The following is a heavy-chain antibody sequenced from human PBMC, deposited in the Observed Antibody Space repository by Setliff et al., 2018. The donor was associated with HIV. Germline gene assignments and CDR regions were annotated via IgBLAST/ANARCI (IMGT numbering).Heavy chain of an antibody. CDR1: GYTFTDYY. D-gene: IGHD2-2*01. V-gene: IGHV1-2*02. J-gene: IGHJ3*02. CDR3: ATQRDIVMVPGQGGFDI. Sequence: ASVKVSCKASGYTFTDYYMHWVRQAPGQGLEWMGWINPKSGGTNSALKFQGRVTMTRDTSISTAYMELSRLRSDDTAMYYCATQRDIVMVPGQGGFDIWAQGTMVTVSS. CDR2: INPKSGGT.